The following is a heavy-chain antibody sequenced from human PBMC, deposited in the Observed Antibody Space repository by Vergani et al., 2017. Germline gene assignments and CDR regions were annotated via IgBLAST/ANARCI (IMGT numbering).Heavy chain of an antibody. J-gene: IGHJ5*02. CDR1: FDSIRNLY. CDR2: IHYSENT. CDR3: ASDTHSGQRADR. V-gene: IGHV4-59*11. Sequence: QVQLQESGPGLLKSSETLSLTCSVPFDSIRNLYCNWIRQPPGKGLEWIGSIHYSENTNYNPPLKTRVTISVDTSKNQFSLTLTSVTAADTAVYYCASDTHSGQRADRWGQGVLVTVTS. D-gene: IGHD5-18*01.